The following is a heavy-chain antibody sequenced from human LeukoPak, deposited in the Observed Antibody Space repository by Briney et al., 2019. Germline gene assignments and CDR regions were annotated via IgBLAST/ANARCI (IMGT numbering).Heavy chain of an antibody. Sequence: SQTLSLTYPVYGRSFTVHYWTWTRHPPGKGLECIGEINDSGSNNYHPSLKSRVTISVDTSKNQFSLKVSSVTASDTAGDSVVRVKDRGGYYYYYYMDIWGKGNTVTVSS. CDR2: INDSGSN. CDR3: VRVKDRGGYYYYYYMDI. V-gene: IGHV4-34*01. D-gene: IGHD3-16*01. J-gene: IGHJ6*03. CDR1: GRSFTVHY.